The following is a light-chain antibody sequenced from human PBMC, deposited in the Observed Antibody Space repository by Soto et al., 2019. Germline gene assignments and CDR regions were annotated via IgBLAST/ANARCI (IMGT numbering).Light chain of an antibody. CDR2: EVS. Sequence: QSALTQPASVSGSPGQSITISCTGTSNDVGTYNLVSWYQQHPGKAPKLIIYEVSRRPSGVSNRFSGSKSGNTASLTISGLQAEDEADDYCSSYAGSNTFVVFGGRTKLTVL. CDR3: SSYAGSNTFVV. V-gene: IGLV2-23*02. CDR1: SNDVGTYNL. J-gene: IGLJ2*01.